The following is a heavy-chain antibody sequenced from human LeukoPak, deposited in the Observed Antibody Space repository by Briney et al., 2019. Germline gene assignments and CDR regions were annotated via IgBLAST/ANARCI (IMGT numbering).Heavy chain of an antibody. Sequence: PGGSLRLSCVASGFTFGSYAMSWVRQAPGKGLEWVASISGGGTETFYADSVKGRFTISRDNARNSLYLQMNNLRGEDTAIYYCARDAGNSGYGCDLWGQGTLVTVSS. CDR2: ISGGGTET. J-gene: IGHJ5*02. CDR1: GFTFGSYA. V-gene: IGHV3-23*01. CDR3: ARDAGNSGYGCDL. D-gene: IGHD5-12*01.